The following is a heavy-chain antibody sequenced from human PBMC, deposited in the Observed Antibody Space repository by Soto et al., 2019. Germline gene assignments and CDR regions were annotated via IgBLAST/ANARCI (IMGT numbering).Heavy chain of an antibody. CDR2: IYYSGST. CDR3: ARAFDYEEGTDY. CDR1: GGSISSYY. D-gene: IGHD4-17*01. J-gene: IGHJ4*02. V-gene: IGHV4-59*01. Sequence: SETLSLTCTVSGGSISSYYWSWTRQPPGKGLEWIGYIYYSGSTNYNPSLKSRVTISVDTSKNQFSLKLSSVTAADTAVYYCARAFDYEEGTDYWGQGTLVTVSS.